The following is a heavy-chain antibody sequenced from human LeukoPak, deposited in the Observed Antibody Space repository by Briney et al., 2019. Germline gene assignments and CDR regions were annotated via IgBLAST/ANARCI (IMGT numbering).Heavy chain of an antibody. Sequence: GASVTVSCKASGGTFSSYAISWVRQAPGQGLEWMGGIIPIFGTPNYAQNFQGRVTITADTSTNTAYMELSSLRSGDTAVYYCARGDTLYGSSAHAGYWGQGTLVTVSS. CDR3: ARGDTLYGSSAHAGY. J-gene: IGHJ4*02. D-gene: IGHD6-13*01. CDR1: GGTFSSYA. CDR2: IIPIFGTP. V-gene: IGHV1-69*06.